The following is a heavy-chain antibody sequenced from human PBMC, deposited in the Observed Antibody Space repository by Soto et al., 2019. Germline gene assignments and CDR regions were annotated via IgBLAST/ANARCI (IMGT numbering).Heavy chain of an antibody. V-gene: IGHV3-15*01. CDR2: IKSKTDGGTT. CDR1: GFTFSNAW. J-gene: IGHJ4*02. Sequence: VGSLRLSCAASGFTFSNAWMSWVRQAPGKGLEWVGRIKSKTDGGTTDYAAPVKGRFTISRDDSKNTLYLQMNSLKTEDTAVYYCTRGRPGKYYDSGGPPYYWGQGTLVTVSS. D-gene: IGHD3-22*01. CDR3: TRGRPGKYYDSGGPPYY.